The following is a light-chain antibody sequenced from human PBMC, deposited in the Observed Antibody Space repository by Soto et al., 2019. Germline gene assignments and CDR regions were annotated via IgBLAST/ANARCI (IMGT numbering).Light chain of an antibody. Sequence: QSVLIQPPSASGTPGQRVTISCSGSSSNIGSNTVNWYQQLPGTAPKLLIYSNNQRPSGVPDRFSGSKSGTSASLAISGLQSEDEADYYCAAWDDSLKNVFGTGTKLTVL. CDR1: SSNIGSNT. CDR2: SNN. J-gene: IGLJ1*01. CDR3: AAWDDSLKNV. V-gene: IGLV1-44*01.